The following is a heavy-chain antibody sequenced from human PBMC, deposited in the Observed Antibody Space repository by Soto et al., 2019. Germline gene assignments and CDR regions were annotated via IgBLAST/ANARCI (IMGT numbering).Heavy chain of an antibody. J-gene: IGHJ6*02. CDR1: GGSINSHDFY. Sequence: LSLTCTVSGGSINSHDFYWTWIRQPPGKGLEWIGYIYYSGGTYYNPSLKSRVTISVDTSKNQFSLKVTSVTAADTAVYYCARGNRKDYYYGMDVWGQGTTVTVSS. CDR3: ARGNRKDYYYGMDV. CDR2: IYYSGGT. V-gene: IGHV4-30-4*01.